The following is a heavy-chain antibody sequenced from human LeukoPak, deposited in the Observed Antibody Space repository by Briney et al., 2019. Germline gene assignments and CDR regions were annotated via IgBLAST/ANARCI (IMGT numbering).Heavy chain of an antibody. D-gene: IGHD3-10*01. CDR1: GFTFSSYE. V-gene: IGHV3-48*03. Sequence: GGSLRLSCAASGFTFSSYEMNWVRQAPGKGLEWVSYISSSGSTIYYADSVKGRFTISRDNAKNSLYLQMNSLRAEDTAVYYCVRDGSGKRYYGMDVWGKGTTVTVSS. CDR2: ISSSGSTI. CDR3: VRDGSGKRYYGMDV. J-gene: IGHJ6*04.